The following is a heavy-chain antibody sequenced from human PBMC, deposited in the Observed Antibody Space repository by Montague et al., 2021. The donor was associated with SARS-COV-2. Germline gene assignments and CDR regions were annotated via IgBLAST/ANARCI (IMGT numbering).Heavy chain of an antibody. CDR3: VGLRVVISGHYPSHVDD. CDR2: INHRGTS. CDR1: GGSFSDYF. V-gene: IGHV4-34*01. J-gene: IGHJ4*02. D-gene: IGHD3-3*01. Sequence: SETLSFTCAVYGGSFSDYFWTWIRQPPGKGLEWIGEINHRGTSNXNPSLKSRVSISVDTSKNQFSLYLGSVTAADTAVYSCVGLRVVISGHYPSHVDDWGQGTLVTVSP.